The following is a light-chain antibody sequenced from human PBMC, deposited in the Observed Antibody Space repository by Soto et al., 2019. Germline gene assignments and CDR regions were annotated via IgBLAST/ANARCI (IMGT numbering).Light chain of an antibody. CDR2: DVS. V-gene: IGLV2-14*01. J-gene: IGLJ2*01. Sequence: QSALTQPASVSGSPGQSITISCTGTSNDVGGYIYVSWYQQPPGKAPKLMIYDVSNRPSGVSNRFSGSKSGNTASLTISGLQADDEADYYCSSYTGSDVVVFGGGTKLTVL. CDR1: SNDVGGYIY. CDR3: SSYTGSDVVV.